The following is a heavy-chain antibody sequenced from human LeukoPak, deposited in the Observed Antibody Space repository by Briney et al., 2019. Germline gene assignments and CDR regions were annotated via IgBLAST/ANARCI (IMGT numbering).Heavy chain of an antibody. J-gene: IGHJ2*01. CDR1: GGSISSYY. CDR3: ARDRRYGDPYWYFDL. V-gene: IGHV4-59*01. CDR2: IYYSGST. D-gene: IGHD4-17*01. Sequence: SETLSLTCTVSGGSISSYYWSWIRQPPGKGLEWIGYIYYSGSTNYNPSLKSRVTISVDTSKNQFSLKLSSVTAADTAVYYCARDRRYGDPYWYFDLWGRGTLVTVSS.